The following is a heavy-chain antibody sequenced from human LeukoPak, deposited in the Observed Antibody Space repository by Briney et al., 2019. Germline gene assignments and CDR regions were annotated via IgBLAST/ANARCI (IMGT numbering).Heavy chain of an antibody. CDR1: GYTFTSYY. Sequence: GASVKVSCKASGYTFTSYYMHWVRQAPGQGLEWMGIINPSGGSTSYAQKFQGRVTMTRDTSTSTVYMELSSLRSEDTAMYYCAREDPNMPFDYWGQGTLVTVSS. CDR2: INPSGGST. V-gene: IGHV1-46*01. J-gene: IGHJ4*02. D-gene: IGHD2-2*01. CDR3: AREDPNMPFDY.